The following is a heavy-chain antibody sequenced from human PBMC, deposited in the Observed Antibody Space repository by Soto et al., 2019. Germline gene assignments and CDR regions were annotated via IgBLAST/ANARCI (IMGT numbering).Heavy chain of an antibody. CDR1: GFTFSNAW. J-gene: IGHJ4*02. V-gene: IGHV3-15*01. Sequence: GGSLRLSCAASGFTFSNAWMSWVRQAPGKGLEWVGRIKSKTDGGTTDYAAPVKGRFTISRDDSKNTLYLQMNSLKTEDTAVYYCTTDAAEEYSSSSLFVAEGYWGQGTLVTVSS. D-gene: IGHD6-6*01. CDR3: TTDAAEEYSSSSLFVAEGY. CDR2: IKSKTDGGTT.